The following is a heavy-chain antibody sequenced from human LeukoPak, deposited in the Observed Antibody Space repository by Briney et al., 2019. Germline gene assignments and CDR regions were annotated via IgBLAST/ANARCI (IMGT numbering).Heavy chain of an antibody. J-gene: IGHJ3*02. D-gene: IGHD3-10*01. Sequence: GASVKVSCKASGYTFTGYYMHWVRQAPGQGLEWMGRINPNSGGTNYAQKFRGRVTMTRDTSISTAYMELSRLRSDDTAVYYCARDHYGSGSYYAFDIWGQGTMVTVSS. CDR3: ARDHYGSGSYYAFDI. CDR1: GYTFTGYY. CDR2: INPNSGGT. V-gene: IGHV1-2*06.